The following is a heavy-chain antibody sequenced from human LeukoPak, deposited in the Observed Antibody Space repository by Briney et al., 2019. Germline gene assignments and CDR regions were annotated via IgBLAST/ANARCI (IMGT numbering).Heavy chain of an antibody. J-gene: IGHJ5*02. V-gene: IGHV3-74*01. CDR1: GFTFSDYW. D-gene: IGHD2-2*01. CDR2: ILSDGSST. Sequence: GRSLRLSCAASGFTFSDYWMVWVRQAPGKGLVWVSRILSDGSSTSYADSVKGRFTISRDIAKNTLYLQMNSLRAEDTAVYYCARVRITRANWFDPWGQGTLVTVSS. CDR3: ARVRITRANWFDP.